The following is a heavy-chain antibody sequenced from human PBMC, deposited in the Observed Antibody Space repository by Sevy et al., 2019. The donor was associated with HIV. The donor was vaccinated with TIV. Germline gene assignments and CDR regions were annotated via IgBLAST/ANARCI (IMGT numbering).Heavy chain of an antibody. CDR1: GFNISIDF. V-gene: IGHV3-53*01. CDR3: VRSLGGPLNQ. Sequence: GGSLRLSCAASGFNISIDFMSWVRQAPGKGLECLSVIYKNSQAYYMDSVMGRFTLSRDNSRNRLYLHMTSLRVEDTAKYYCVRSLGGPLNQWGQGTLVTVSS. J-gene: IGHJ4*02. CDR2: IYKNSQA. D-gene: IGHD3-16*01.